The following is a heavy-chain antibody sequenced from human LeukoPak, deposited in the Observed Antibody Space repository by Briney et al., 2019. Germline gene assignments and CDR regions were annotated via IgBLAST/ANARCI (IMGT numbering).Heavy chain of an antibody. Sequence: PSETLSLTCTVSADSLSSGGESWAWLRQRGGKGLEWIVFLHHTRRSRPNPSLKDRVAISVDASRKQFALRLSSVTAADTAIYYCARGGNRFGGFYFDYWGQGIQVIVSS. CDR1: ADSLSSGGES. CDR2: LHHTRRS. V-gene: IGHV4-31*03. CDR3: ARGGNRFGGFYFDY. J-gene: IGHJ4*02. D-gene: IGHD3-10*01.